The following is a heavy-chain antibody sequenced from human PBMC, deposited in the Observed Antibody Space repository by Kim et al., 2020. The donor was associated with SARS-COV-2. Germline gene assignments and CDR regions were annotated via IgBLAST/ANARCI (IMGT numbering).Heavy chain of an antibody. CDR2: MSYDGTNK. V-gene: IGHV3-30*18. D-gene: IGHD2-2*01. CDR3: AKDQDLVVVPPTMFGMDV. CDR1: GFRFSSYG. Sequence: GRSLRLSCAASGFRFSSYGMHWVRQAPGKGLEWLAVMSYDGTNKYYADSVKGRFTISRENSKNILYLQMNSLIAEDAAVYYCAKDQDLVVVPPTMFGMDVWGHGTTVTVSS. J-gene: IGHJ6*02.